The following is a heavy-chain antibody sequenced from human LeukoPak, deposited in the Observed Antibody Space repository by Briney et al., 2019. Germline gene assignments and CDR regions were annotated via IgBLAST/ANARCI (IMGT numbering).Heavy chain of an antibody. D-gene: IGHD2-8*01. CDR1: SYSISSGYY. Sequence: SETLSLTCTVSSYSISSGYYWGWIRQPPGKGLEWIGNIYHSGNTYYKPSLKSRVTISVDTSKNQFSLKLSSVTAADTAVYYCARVASRLGVCDYWGQGTLVTVSS. CDR3: ARVASRLGVCDY. CDR2: IYHSGNT. V-gene: IGHV4-38-2*02. J-gene: IGHJ4*02.